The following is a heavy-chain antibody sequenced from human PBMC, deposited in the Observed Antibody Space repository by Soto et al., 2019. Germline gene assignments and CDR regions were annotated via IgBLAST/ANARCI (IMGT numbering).Heavy chain of an antibody. CDR3: ARGRRAMVRGVNYYFDY. CDR2: INAGNGNT. J-gene: IGHJ4*02. CDR1: GYTFTSYA. V-gene: IGHV1-3*01. D-gene: IGHD3-10*01. Sequence: ASVKVSCKASGYTFTSYAMHWVRQAPGQRLEWMGWINAGNGNTKYSQKFQGRVTITRDTSASTAYMELSSLRSEDTAVYYCARGRRAMVRGVNYYFDYWGQGTLVTVSS.